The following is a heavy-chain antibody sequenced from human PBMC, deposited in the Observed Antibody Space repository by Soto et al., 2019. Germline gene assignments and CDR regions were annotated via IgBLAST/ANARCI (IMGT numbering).Heavy chain of an antibody. CDR2: ISDDGSRT. CDR3: VKGGWLDF. D-gene: IGHD3-16*01. J-gene: IGHJ5*01. V-gene: IGHV3-23*01. CDR1: GFSFSTFE. Sequence: PGGSLRLSCAASGFSFSTFEMSWVRQAPGRGLEWVSFISDDGSRTYYADAVKGRFTISRDNSKHTLYLQMNSLTAEDTAVYACVKGGWLDFWGQGPLVTVSS.